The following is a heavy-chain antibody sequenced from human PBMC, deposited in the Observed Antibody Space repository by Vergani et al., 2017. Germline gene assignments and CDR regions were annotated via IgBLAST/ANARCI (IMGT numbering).Heavy chain of an antibody. V-gene: IGHV4-34*01. CDR2: INHSGST. CDR1: GGSISSYY. Sequence: QVQLQESGPGLVKPSETLSLTCTVSGGSISSYYWSCIRQPPGKGLEWIGEINHSGSTNYNPSLKSRVTISVDTSKNQVSLKMSSVTAADTAVYYCARSSWWELRKAFDPWGQGTLVTVSS. J-gene: IGHJ5*02. D-gene: IGHD1-26*01. CDR3: ARSSWWELRKAFDP.